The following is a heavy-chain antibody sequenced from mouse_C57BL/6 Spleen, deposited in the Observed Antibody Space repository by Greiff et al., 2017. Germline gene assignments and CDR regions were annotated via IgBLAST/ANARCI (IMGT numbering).Heavy chain of an antibody. Sequence: QVQLKESGAELMKPGASVKLSCTATGYTFTGYWIEWVKQRPGHGLEWIGDILHGSGSTNYNEKFKGQATFTADTASNTAYMQLSSLTTEDAAIYYCARGGLRPHMLIDYWGQGTSVTVSS. J-gene: IGHJ4*01. CDR2: ILHGSGST. CDR1: GYTFTGYW. CDR3: ARGGLRPHMLIDY. V-gene: IGHV1-9*01. D-gene: IGHD2-4*01.